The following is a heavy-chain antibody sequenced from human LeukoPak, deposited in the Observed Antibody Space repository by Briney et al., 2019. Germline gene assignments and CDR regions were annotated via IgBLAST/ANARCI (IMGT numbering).Heavy chain of an antibody. Sequence: GGSLRLSCVPPGVTLSASLMYSVRQAPGKGLVWVSRINSDGSRTTYADSVKGRFTISRDNAKNTLYLQMNSLRTEDTAVYYCANPETRYRSGLDRFDSWGQGTMVTVSS. CDR2: INSDGSRT. D-gene: IGHD6-19*01. J-gene: IGHJ3*02. CDR3: ANPETRYRSGLDRFDS. V-gene: IGHV3-74*01. CDR1: GVTLSASL.